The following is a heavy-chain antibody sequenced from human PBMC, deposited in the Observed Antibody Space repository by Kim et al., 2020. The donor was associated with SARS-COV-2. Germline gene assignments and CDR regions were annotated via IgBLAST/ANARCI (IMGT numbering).Heavy chain of an antibody. D-gene: IGHD3-3*01. J-gene: IGHJ3*02. CDR3: ARKSYDFWSGYSNAFDI. CDR1: GFTFNSYS. V-gene: IGHV3-48*02. CDR2: IGSSSSNI. Sequence: GGSLRLSCAASGFTFNSYSMNWVRQAPGKGLEWVSYIGSSSSNIYYAASVKGRFTISRDNAKNSLYLQMNSLRDEDTAVYYCARKSYDFWSGYSNAFDIWGQGTMVIVSS.